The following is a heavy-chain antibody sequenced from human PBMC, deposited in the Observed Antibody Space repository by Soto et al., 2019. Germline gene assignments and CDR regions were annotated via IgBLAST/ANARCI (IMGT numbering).Heavy chain of an antibody. Sequence: GGSLRLSCAASGFTFSSYAMSWVRQAPGKGLEWVSAISGSGGSTYYADSVKGRFTISRDNSKNTLYLQMNSLRAEDTAVYYCAKDAGYYYGSGSYGAGWFDPWGQGTLVTVSS. CDR3: AKDAGYYYGSGSYGAGWFDP. D-gene: IGHD3-10*01. CDR2: ISGSGGST. J-gene: IGHJ5*02. CDR1: GFTFSSYA. V-gene: IGHV3-23*01.